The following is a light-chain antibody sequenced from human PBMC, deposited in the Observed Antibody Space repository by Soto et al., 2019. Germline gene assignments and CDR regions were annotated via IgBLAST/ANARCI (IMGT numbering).Light chain of an antibody. CDR2: GAS. V-gene: IGKV3-15*01. J-gene: IGKJ2*01. Sequence: EIVMTQSPATLSVSPGERATLSCRASQSVSSNLAWYQQKCGQAPRLLIYGASTRATNIPARFSGSGSGTEFTLSISSLQSEDFAVYYCQKYNKWLYTFGQGTKLEIK. CDR1: QSVSSN. CDR3: QKYNKWLYT.